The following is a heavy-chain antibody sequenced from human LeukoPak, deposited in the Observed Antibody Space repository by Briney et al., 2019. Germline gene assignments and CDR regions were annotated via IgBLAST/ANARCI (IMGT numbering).Heavy chain of an antibody. J-gene: IGHJ4*02. CDR1: GFTFSSYS. CDR2: ISSSSSYI. D-gene: IGHD4-17*01. CDR3: AKDRYDYGDSYYFDY. V-gene: IGHV3-21*01. Sequence: GGSLRLSCAASGFTFSSYSMNWVRQAPGKGLEWVSSISSSSSYIYYADSVKGRFTISRDNAKNSLYLQMNSLRAEDTAVYYCAKDRYDYGDSYYFDYWGQGTLVTVSS.